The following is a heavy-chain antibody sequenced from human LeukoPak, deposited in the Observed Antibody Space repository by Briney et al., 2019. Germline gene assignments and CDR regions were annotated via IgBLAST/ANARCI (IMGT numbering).Heavy chain of an antibody. V-gene: IGHV3-30*04. CDR2: IAYDGSNK. CDR1: GFTFSSYA. Sequence: PGGSLRLSCAASGFTFSSYAMHWVRQAPGKGLEWVAVIAYDGSNKYYADSVKGRFTIYRDNSKNTLYLQMNSLRAEDTAVYYCARDGFKGVVPLGWFAPWGQGPLVSVSS. J-gene: IGHJ5*02. CDR3: ARDGFKGVVPLGWFAP. D-gene: IGHD3-3*01.